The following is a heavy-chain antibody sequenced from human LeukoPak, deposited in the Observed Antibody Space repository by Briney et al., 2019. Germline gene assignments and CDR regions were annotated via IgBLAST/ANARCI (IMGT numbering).Heavy chain of an antibody. V-gene: IGHV3-23*01. D-gene: IGHD2-2*01. J-gene: IGHJ6*03. CDR3: AKDGYQLLSLRYYYYYMDV. CDR1: GFPFSNYA. CDR2: ISGSGGST. Sequence: GGSLRLSCAASGFPFSNYAVSWVRQAPGKGLEWVSVISGSGGSTYYADSVKGRFTISRDNSRNTLFLQMSSLRAEDTAVYYCAKDGYQLLSLRYYYYYMDVWGKGTTVTISS.